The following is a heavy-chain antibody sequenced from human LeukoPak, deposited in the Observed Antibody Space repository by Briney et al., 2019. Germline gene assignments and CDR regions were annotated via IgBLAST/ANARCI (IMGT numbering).Heavy chain of an antibody. CDR2: IKQDETEK. J-gene: IGHJ4*02. CDR1: GFTFSNFW. D-gene: IGHD3-22*01. V-gene: IGHV3-7*03. CDR3: ARESYYYDSSGYYSRKPFDY. Sequence: PGGSLRLSCTASGFTFSNFWMGWVRQAPGKGLEWVANIKQDETEKFYLGSVKGRFTISRDNAKNSLYLQMNSLRVEDTALYYCARESYYYDSSGYYSRKPFDYWGQGTLVTVSS.